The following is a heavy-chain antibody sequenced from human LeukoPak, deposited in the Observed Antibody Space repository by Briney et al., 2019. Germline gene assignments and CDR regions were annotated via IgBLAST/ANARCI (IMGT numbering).Heavy chain of an antibody. CDR1: GGSISSYY. CDR2: IYYSGST. V-gene: IGHV4-59*08. J-gene: IGHJ4*02. D-gene: IGHD6-6*01. Sequence: SETLSLTRTVSGGSISSYYWSWIRQPPGKGLEWIGYIYYSGSTNYNPSLKSRVTISVDTSKNQFSLKLSSVTAADTAVYYCARWPASSIAARPVDYWGQGTLVTVSS. CDR3: ARWPASSIAARPVDY.